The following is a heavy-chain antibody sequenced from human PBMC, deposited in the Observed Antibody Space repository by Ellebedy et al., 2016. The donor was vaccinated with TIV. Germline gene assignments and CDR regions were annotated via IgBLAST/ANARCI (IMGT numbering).Heavy chain of an antibody. V-gene: IGHV4-39*01. J-gene: IGHJ4*02. Sequence: MPSETLSLTCTVSGGSISNNDYYWNWIRQPTGKGLEWIGSIYYSGSAYYNPSLKSRVTVSVNTSKNQFSLNLSSVTAADTAVYYCARTDQWQPIDDWGQGILVSVSS. CDR1: GGSISNNDYY. CDR2: IYYSGSA. D-gene: IGHD6-19*01. CDR3: ARTDQWQPIDD.